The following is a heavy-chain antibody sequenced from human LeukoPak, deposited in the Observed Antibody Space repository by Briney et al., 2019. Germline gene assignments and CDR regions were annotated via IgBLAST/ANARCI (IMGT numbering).Heavy chain of an antibody. CDR2: IYPGDSDT. V-gene: IGHV5-51*01. Sequence: GESLKISCKGSGYSFSTYWIAWVRQVPGKGLEWMGIIYPGDSDTRYSPSFQGQVTISADKSISTAYLQWSSLKASDTAMYYCAAGATRYYFDYWGQGTLVTVSS. CDR3: AAGATRYYFDY. J-gene: IGHJ4*02. D-gene: IGHD1-26*01. CDR1: GYSFSTYW.